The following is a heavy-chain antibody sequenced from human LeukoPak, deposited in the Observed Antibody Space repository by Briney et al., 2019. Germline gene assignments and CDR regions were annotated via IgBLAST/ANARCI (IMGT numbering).Heavy chain of an antibody. D-gene: IGHD3-3*01. CDR2: ISGSGDST. Sequence: GSLRLSCAASGFTFSSYAMNWVRQAPGKGLEWVSAISGSGDSTYYADSVKGRFTISRDNSKNTLYLQMNSLRAEDTAVYYCAKGVLRFLEWLPSDAFDIWGQGTMVTVSS. CDR1: GFTFSSYA. J-gene: IGHJ3*02. CDR3: AKGVLRFLEWLPSDAFDI. V-gene: IGHV3-23*01.